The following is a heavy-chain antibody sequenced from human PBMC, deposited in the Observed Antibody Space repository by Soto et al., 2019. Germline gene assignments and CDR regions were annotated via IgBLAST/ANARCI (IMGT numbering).Heavy chain of an antibody. CDR2: ISGSGGNT. V-gene: IGHV3-23*01. D-gene: IGHD5-12*01. CDR3: AKLGMTTINRDY. J-gene: IGHJ4*02. CDR1: GFSFDTYA. Sequence: EAQLLESGGGLVQPGGSLRLSCAASGFSFDTYAMSWVRQAPGKGLEWVSSISGSGGNTYYADSVKGRFTISRDNFKNILQLQMTSLRAEDTALYYCAKLGMTTINRDYWGQGTQVTVSS.